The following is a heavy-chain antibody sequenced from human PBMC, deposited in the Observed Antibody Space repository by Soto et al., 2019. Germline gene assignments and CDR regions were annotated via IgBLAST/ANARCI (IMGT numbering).Heavy chain of an antibody. J-gene: IGHJ6*02. V-gene: IGHV3-21*01. CDR2: ISSRSDI. Sequence: GGSLRLSCVGSGFTFSNFSINWVRQAPGKGLEWVSSISSRSDIYYADSLKGRFTISRDNAKNSVSLQMNSLRAEDTAVYYCAREYTAWPLAYGSDVWGPGTTVTVSS. CDR1: GFTFSNFS. CDR3: AREYTAWPLAYGSDV. D-gene: IGHD2-2*02.